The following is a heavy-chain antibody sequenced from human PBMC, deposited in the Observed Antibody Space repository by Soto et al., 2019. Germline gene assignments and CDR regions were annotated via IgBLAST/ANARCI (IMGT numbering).Heavy chain of an antibody. D-gene: IGHD1-1*01. CDR1: GGSFSTYA. Sequence: QVQLVQSGAEVKKPGSSVKVSCRAPGGSFSTYAISWVRQAPGQGLEWMGGIIPIVRRPHYGQKFQARVTITADESTTTAYMELSNLRSEDTAVYYCARDNDRVELGGNYYYVMDVWGQGTTVTVSS. J-gene: IGHJ6*02. CDR3: ARDNDRVELGGNYYYVMDV. V-gene: IGHV1-69*12. CDR2: IIPIVRRP.